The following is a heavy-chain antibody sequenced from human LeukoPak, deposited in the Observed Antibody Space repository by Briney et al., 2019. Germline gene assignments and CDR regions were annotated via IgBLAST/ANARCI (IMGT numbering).Heavy chain of an antibody. CDR1: GYTFTGYY. V-gene: IGHV1-2*02. J-gene: IGHJ4*02. D-gene: IGHD6-13*01. CDR3: AREDSAAGTVFDY. CDR2: INPNSGGT. Sequence: GASVKVSCKASGYTFTGYYMHWVRQAPGQGLEWMGWINPNSGGTNYAQKFQGRVTMTRDTSTSTAYMELSRLRSDDTAVYYCAREDSAAGTVFDYWGQGTLVTVSS.